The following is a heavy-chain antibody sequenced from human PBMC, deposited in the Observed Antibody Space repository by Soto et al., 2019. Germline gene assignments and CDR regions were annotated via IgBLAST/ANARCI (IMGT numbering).Heavy chain of an antibody. CDR3: SRDTRSVLRYFDWSRLRYGMDV. CDR2: ISAYNGNT. Sequence: GASVKVSCKASGYTFTSYGISWVRQAPGQGLEWMGWISAYNGNTNYAQKLQGRVNMTTDTSTSTAYMELRSLRSDDTAVYYCSRDTRSVLRYFDWSRLRYGMDVWGQGTTVTVS. J-gene: IGHJ6*02. D-gene: IGHD3-9*01. V-gene: IGHV1-18*01. CDR1: GYTFTSYG.